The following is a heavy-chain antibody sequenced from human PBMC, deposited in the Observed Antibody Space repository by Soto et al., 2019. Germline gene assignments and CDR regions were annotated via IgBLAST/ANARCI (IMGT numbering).Heavy chain of an antibody. CDR2: IYHSGST. Sequence: PXETLSLTCAVAGYSISSGYYWGWIRQPPGKGLEWIGNIYHSGSTYYNPSLKSRVTISVDTSKNQFSLKLSSVTAADTAVYYCARTPNGYGDYYFDYWGQGSLVTVSS. CDR3: ARTPNGYGDYYFDY. V-gene: IGHV4-38-2*01. D-gene: IGHD4-17*01. CDR1: GYSISSGYY. J-gene: IGHJ4*02.